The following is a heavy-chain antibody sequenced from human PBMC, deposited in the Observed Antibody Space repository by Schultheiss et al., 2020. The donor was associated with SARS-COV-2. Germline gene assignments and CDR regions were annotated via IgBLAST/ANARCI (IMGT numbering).Heavy chain of an antibody. CDR2: INHSGST. J-gene: IGHJ5*02. Sequence: GSLRLSCAVYGGSFSGYYWSWIRQPPGKGLEWIGEINHSGSTNYNPSLKSRVTISVDTSKNQFSLKLSSVTAADTAVYYCAKAGYDYVWGSYRYTPWFDTWGQGTLVTVSS. D-gene: IGHD3-16*02. CDR1: GGSFSGYY. V-gene: IGHV4-34*01. CDR3: AKAGYDYVWGSYRYTPWFDT.